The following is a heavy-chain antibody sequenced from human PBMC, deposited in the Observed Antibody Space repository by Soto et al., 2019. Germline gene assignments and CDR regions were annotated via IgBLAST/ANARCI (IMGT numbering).Heavy chain of an antibody. D-gene: IGHD5-12*01. J-gene: IGHJ4*02. CDR1: GYTFTSYA. V-gene: IGHV1-3*01. CDR3: ARGRDGYNIHYYFDY. Sequence: ASVTVSCKASGYTFTSYARYWVRQAPGQRLEWMGWINAGNGNTKYSQKFQGRVTITRDTSASTAYMELSSLRSEDTAVYYCARGRDGYNIHYYFDYWGQGTLVTVSS. CDR2: INAGNGNT.